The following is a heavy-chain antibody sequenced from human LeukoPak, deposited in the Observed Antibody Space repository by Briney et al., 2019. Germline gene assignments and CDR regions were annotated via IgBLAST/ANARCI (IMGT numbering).Heavy chain of an antibody. Sequence: GASVKVSYKASGYMFTSYALHWVRQAPGQRPEWMGWINAGNGDTKYSQNFQGRVTITRDTSASTAYMELSSLRSEDTAVYHCARGYCSSTSCQYYFDYWGQGTLVTVSS. CDR1: GYMFTSYA. CDR3: ARGYCSSTSCQYYFDY. CDR2: INAGNGDT. D-gene: IGHD2-2*01. V-gene: IGHV1-3*01. J-gene: IGHJ4*02.